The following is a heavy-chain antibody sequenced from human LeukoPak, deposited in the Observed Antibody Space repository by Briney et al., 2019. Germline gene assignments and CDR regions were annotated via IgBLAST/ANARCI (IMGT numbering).Heavy chain of an antibody. CDR2: INTDGSST. D-gene: IGHD2-21*02. J-gene: IGHJ6*03. Sequence: GGSLRLSCAASGFTFSSYGMHWVRQAPGKGLVWVSRINTDGSSTTYADSVKGRFTISRDNAKNTLYLQMNSLRAEDTAVYYCVREGVTGSGYMDVWGRGTTVTVSS. CDR3: VREGVTGSGYMDV. V-gene: IGHV3-74*01. CDR1: GFTFSSYG.